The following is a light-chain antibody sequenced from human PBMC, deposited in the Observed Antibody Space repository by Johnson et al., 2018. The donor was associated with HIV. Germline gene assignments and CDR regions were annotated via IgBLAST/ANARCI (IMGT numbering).Light chain of an antibody. CDR3: GTLDTSLSAGGV. J-gene: IGLJ1*01. CDR2: ENS. CDR1: SSNIGNKY. V-gene: IGLV1-51*02. Sequence: SVLTQPPSVSAAPGQKVTISCSGSSSNIGNKYVSWYQQLPGTAPKLLIYENSKRPSGIPDRFSGSKSGTSATLAITGLQTGDEADYYCGTLDTSLSAGGVFGSGTKVTVL.